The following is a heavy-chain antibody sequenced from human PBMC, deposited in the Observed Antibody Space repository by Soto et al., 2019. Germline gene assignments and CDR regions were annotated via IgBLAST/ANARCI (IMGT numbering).Heavy chain of an antibody. CDR1: GFTFSSYG. CDR2: IWYDGSNK. V-gene: IGHV3-33*01. Sequence: PGGSLRLSCAASGFTFSSYGMHWVRQAPGKGLEWVAVIWYDGSNKYYADSVKGRFTISRDNSKNTLYLQMNSLRAEDTAVYYCARDGEYSSSSEWDYWGQGALVTVSS. CDR3: ARDGEYSSSSEWDY. J-gene: IGHJ4*02. D-gene: IGHD6-6*01.